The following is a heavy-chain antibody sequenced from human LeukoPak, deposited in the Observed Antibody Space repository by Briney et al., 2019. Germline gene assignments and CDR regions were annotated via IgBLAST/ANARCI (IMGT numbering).Heavy chain of an antibody. J-gene: IGHJ4*02. Sequence: GGSLRLSCAASGFTFSSYAMSWVRQAPGKGLEWVSAISGSGGSTYYADSVKGRFTISRDNSKNTLYLQMNSLRAEDTAVYYCANNYYGSGSYYPPFDYWGQGTLVTVSS. CDR1: GFTFSSYA. V-gene: IGHV3-23*01. D-gene: IGHD3-10*01. CDR2: ISGSGGST. CDR3: ANNYYGSGSYYPPFDY.